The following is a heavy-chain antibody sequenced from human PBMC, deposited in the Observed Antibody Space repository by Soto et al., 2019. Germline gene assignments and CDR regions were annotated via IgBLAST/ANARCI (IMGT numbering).Heavy chain of an antibody. V-gene: IGHV3-74*03. CDR2: IYSDGSGP. Sequence: EVQLVESGGGLVXXXGXXXXSCAASGFXFSNFWMHWVRQAPGKGLVWVSRIYSDGSGPMYADSVKGRFTISRDNAKSTLYLQMNSLRAEDTAVYYCATLNSFGSDYWGRGTLVTVSS. CDR3: ATLNSFGSDY. J-gene: IGHJ4*02. D-gene: IGHD5-18*01. CDR1: GFXFSNFW.